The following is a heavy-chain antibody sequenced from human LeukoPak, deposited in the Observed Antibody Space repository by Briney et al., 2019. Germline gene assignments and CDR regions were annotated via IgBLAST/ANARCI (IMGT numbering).Heavy chain of an antibody. V-gene: IGHV3-23*01. CDR1: GFTFSSYA. D-gene: IGHD6-6*01. CDR3: AKLEYSSSWKNFDY. Sequence: PGGSLRLSCAASGFTFSSYAMSWVRQAPGKGLEWVSVISGSGGSTYYADSVKGRFTISRDNSKNTLCLQMNSLRAEDTAVYYCAKLEYSSSWKNFDYWGQGTLVTVSS. CDR2: ISGSGGST. J-gene: IGHJ4*02.